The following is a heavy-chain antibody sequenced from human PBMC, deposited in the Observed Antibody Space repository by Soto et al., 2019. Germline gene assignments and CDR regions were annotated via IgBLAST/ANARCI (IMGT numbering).Heavy chain of an antibody. CDR1: GYSFTSYW. V-gene: IGHV5-51*01. Sequence: PGESLTISCKGSGYSFTSYWIGWVRQMPGKGLEWMRIIYPGDSDTRYSPSFQGQVTISADKSISTAYLQWSSLKASDTAMYYCARLWTTTSSYYYYMDVWGKGTTVTVSS. J-gene: IGHJ6*03. CDR2: IYPGDSDT. D-gene: IGHD4-17*01. CDR3: ARLWTTTSSYYYYMDV.